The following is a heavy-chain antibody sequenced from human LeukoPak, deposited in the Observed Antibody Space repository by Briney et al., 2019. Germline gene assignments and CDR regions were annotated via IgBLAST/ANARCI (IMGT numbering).Heavy chain of an antibody. V-gene: IGHV1-69*06. CDR1: GGTFSSYA. CDR3: SKVLIAVAGTLDY. CDR2: IIPIFGTA. J-gene: IGHJ4*02. D-gene: IGHD6-19*01. Sequence: SVKVSCKASGGTFSSYAISWVRQAPGQGLGWMGGIIPIFGTANYAQKFQGRSTITAAKSTSIAYMELSRLRSEGTVVYYYSKVLIAVAGTLDYWGQETLVTVSS.